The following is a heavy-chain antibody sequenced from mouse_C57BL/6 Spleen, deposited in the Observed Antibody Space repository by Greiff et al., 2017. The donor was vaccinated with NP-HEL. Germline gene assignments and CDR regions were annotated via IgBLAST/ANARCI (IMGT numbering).Heavy chain of an antibody. CDR3: ARTHYGSSTWFAY. V-gene: IGHV1-69*01. CDR1: GYTFTSYW. CDR2: IDPSDSYT. Sequence: QVQLQQSGAELVMPGASVKLSCKASGYTFTSYWMHWVKQRPGQGLEWIGEIDPSDSYTNYNQKFKGKSTLTVDKSSSTAYMQLSSLTSEDSAVYYCARTHYGSSTWFAYWGQGTLVTVSA. D-gene: IGHD1-1*01. J-gene: IGHJ3*01.